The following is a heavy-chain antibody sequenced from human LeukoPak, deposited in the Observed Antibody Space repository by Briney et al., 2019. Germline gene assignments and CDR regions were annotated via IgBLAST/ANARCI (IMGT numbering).Heavy chain of an antibody. CDR2: IYYSGST. CDR1: GGSISSSSYY. D-gene: IGHD2-2*01. CDR3: ARHPQYCSSTSCYYFDY. J-gene: IGHJ4*02. Sequence: PSETLSLTCTVSGGSISSSSYYWGWIRQPPGKGLEWIGSIYYSGSTYYNPSLKSRVTISVDTSKNQFSLKLSSVTAADTAVYXCARHPQYCSSTSCYYFDYWGQGTLVTVSS. V-gene: IGHV4-39*01.